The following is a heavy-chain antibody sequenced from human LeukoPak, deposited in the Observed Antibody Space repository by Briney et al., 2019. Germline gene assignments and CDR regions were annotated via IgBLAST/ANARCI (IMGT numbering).Heavy chain of an antibody. D-gene: IGHD3-22*01. Sequence: SETLSLTCTVSGGSISSYYWSWIRQPPGKGLEWIGYIYYSGSTNYNPSLKSRVTMSVDTSKNQFSLKLSSVTAADTAVYYCARVVGNTMIVVVPDAFDIWGQGTMVTVSS. CDR3: ARVVGNTMIVVVPDAFDI. CDR2: IYYSGST. CDR1: GGSISSYY. J-gene: IGHJ3*02. V-gene: IGHV4-59*01.